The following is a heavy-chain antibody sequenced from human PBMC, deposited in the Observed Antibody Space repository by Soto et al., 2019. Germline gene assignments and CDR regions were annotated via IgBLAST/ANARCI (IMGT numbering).Heavy chain of an antibody. CDR2: IWYDGSNQ. CDR3: ARDKDGPGSSWFDP. Sequence: QGQLVESGGGMVQPGTSLRLSCAASGFTFRSYAMHWVRQAPGKGLEWVASIWYDGSNQHYPHSVRGRFTISRDNSKNTLVLQMRSLRVDDTAVYYCARDKDGPGSSWFDPWGQGTLVTVSS. D-gene: IGHD4-17*01. V-gene: IGHV3-33*01. CDR1: GFTFRSYA. J-gene: IGHJ5*02.